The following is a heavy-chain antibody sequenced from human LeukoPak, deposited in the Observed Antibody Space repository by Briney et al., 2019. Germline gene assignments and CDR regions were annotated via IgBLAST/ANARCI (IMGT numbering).Heavy chain of an antibody. CDR3: ARGPYSSSWYMVYYFDY. CDR2: ISYDGSNK. D-gene: IGHD6-13*01. J-gene: IGHJ4*02. V-gene: IGHV3-30*01. CDR1: GFTFSSYA. Sequence: GGSLTLSCAASGFTFSSYAMHWVRQAPGKGLEWVAVISYDGSNKYYADSVKGRFTISRDNSKNTLYLQMNSLRAEDTAVYYCARGPYSSSWYMVYYFDYWGQGTLVTVSS.